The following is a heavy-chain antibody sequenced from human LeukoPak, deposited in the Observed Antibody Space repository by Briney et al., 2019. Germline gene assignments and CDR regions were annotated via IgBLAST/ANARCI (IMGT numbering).Heavy chain of an antibody. D-gene: IGHD6-19*01. CDR2: TYYRSRWFN. J-gene: IGHJ6*03. Sequence: SQTLSLTCAISGDSVSSNSAAWSWIRQSPSRGLEWLGRTYYRSRWFNDYAVSVKSRLTVNPDTSKNQFSLQLNSVTPEDTAVYYCARELGQQQWLIPGGPHYYYYYMDVWAKGPRSPSP. CDR3: ARELGQQQWLIPGGPHYYYYYMDV. CDR1: GDSVSSNSAA. V-gene: IGHV6-1*01.